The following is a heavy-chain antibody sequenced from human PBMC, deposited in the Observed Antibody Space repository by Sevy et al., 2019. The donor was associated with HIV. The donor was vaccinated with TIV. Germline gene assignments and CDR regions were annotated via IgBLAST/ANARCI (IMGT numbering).Heavy chain of an antibody. D-gene: IGHD5-12*01. V-gene: IGHV3-23*01. Sequence: GGSLRLSCAASGFTFSNYTMNWVRQAPGKGLEWVSGISGSGDNTYYVDSVKGRFTISRDNSNNTLYLQMNNLRAEDTAVYYCTKGSRDGYRSDYWGQGTLVTVSS. CDR3: TKGSRDGYRSDY. J-gene: IGHJ4*02. CDR2: ISGSGDNT. CDR1: GFTFSNYT.